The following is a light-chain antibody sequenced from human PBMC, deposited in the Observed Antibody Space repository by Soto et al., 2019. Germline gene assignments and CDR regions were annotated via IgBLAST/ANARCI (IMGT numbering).Light chain of an antibody. V-gene: IGLV3-25*03. CDR1: ALSKQY. Sequence: SYELTQPPSVSVSPGQTARITCSGDALSKQYADWYQQKPGQAPVLVIYKDSERPSGIPERFSGSSSGTTVTLTISGVQAEDEADYYCQSADSSGTYYVFGTGTKLTVL. CDR3: QSADSSGTYYV. J-gene: IGLJ1*01. CDR2: KDS.